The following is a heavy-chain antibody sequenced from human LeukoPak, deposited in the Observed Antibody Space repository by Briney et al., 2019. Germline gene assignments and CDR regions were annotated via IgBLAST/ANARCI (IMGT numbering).Heavy chain of an antibody. CDR2: MNPNSGNT. V-gene: IGHV1-8*03. J-gene: IGHJ4*02. Sequence: GASVKVSCKASGYTFTSYDINWVRQATGQRLEWMGWMNPNSGNTGYAQKFQGRVTITRNTSISTAYMELSSLRSEDTAVYYCARGGHYDSSGYPLDYWGQGTLVTVSS. CDR3: ARGGHYDSSGYPLDY. D-gene: IGHD3-22*01. CDR1: GYTFTSYD.